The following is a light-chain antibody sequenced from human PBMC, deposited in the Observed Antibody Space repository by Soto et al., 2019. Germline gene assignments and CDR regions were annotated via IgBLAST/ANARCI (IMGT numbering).Light chain of an antibody. CDR3: YQNINYSWT. J-gene: IGKJ1*01. Sequence: DIPMTQSPSTLSASVGDTVTITCRASRSISTWLAWYQQKPGKAPKLLIYQATNLESGVPSRFSGSGSGTKFTLTIISLQPDDFSTYYWYQNINYSWTFGPGTKVEIK. CDR1: RSISTW. CDR2: QAT. V-gene: IGKV1-5*03.